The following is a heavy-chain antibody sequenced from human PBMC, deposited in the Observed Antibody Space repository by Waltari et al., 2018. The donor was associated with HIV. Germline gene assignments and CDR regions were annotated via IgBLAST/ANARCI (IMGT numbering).Heavy chain of an antibody. Sequence: QVQLVQSGAEVKKPGASVKVSCKASGYTFTGSYMHWVRQAPGQGLEWMGWINPNSGGTNYAQKFQGRVTMTRDTSISTAYMELSRLRSDDTAVYYCARDRSPGSYYYYGMDVWGQGTTVTVSS. V-gene: IGHV1-2*02. CDR3: ARDRSPGSYYYYGMDV. D-gene: IGHD3-10*01. CDR2: INPNSGGT. J-gene: IGHJ6*02. CDR1: GYTFTGSY.